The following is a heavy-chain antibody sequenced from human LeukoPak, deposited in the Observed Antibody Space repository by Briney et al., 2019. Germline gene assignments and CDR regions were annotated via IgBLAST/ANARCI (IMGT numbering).Heavy chain of an antibody. Sequence: PGGSLRLSCIASGFTFSEYGMSWVRQAPGKGLDWVAAIWSDGATTLYADSVKGRFTISRDNSKNTLYLQINSLRVEDTAVYYCARDNYCSGGSCLPQHLQYWGQGTLVTVSS. CDR2: IWSDGATT. J-gene: IGHJ1*01. CDR1: GFTFSEYG. D-gene: IGHD2-15*01. V-gene: IGHV3-33*07. CDR3: ARDNYCSGGSCLPQHLQY.